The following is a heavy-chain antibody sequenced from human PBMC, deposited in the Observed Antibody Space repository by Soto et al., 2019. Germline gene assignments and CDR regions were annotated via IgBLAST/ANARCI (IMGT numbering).Heavy chain of an antibody. CDR3: AMDFGILRFLEWFNYYYGMDV. J-gene: IGHJ6*02. V-gene: IGHV3-7*03. D-gene: IGHD3-3*01. Sequence: EVQLVESGGGLVQPGGSLRLSCAASGFTFSSYWMSWVRQAPGKGLEWVANIKEDGSEKYYVDSVKGRFTIYRDNAKNSLYLQMNSLRAEDTAVYYCAMDFGILRFLEWFNYYYGMDVWGQGTTVTVSS. CDR2: IKEDGSEK. CDR1: GFTFSSYW.